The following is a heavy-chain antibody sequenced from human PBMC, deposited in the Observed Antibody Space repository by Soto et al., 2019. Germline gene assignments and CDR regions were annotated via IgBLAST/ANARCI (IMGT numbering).Heavy chain of an antibody. D-gene: IGHD2-8*01. CDR3: AREGPDSRSDGVGSSKSYFQH. V-gene: IGHV1-2*04. CDR1: GYTFTGYY. Sequence: ASVKVSCKASGYTFTGYYMHWVRQAPGQGLEWMGWINPNSGGTNYAQKFQGWVTMTRDTSISTAYMELSRLRSDDTAVYYCAREGPDSRSDGVGSSKSYFQHWGQGTLVTVSS. J-gene: IGHJ1*01. CDR2: INPNSGGT.